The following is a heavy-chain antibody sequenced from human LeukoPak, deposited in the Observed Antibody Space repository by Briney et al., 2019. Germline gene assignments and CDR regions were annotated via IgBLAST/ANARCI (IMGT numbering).Heavy chain of an antibody. CDR3: ARRRLTYGDYVFDY. V-gene: IGHV4-34*01. CDR1: GGSFSGYY. Sequence: SETLSLTCAVYGGSFSGYYWSWIRQPPGKGLEWIGEINHSGSTNYNPSLKSRVTISVDTSKNQFSLKLSSVTAADTAVYYCARRRLTYGDYVFDYWGQGTLVTVSS. J-gene: IGHJ4*02. D-gene: IGHD4-17*01. CDR2: INHSGST.